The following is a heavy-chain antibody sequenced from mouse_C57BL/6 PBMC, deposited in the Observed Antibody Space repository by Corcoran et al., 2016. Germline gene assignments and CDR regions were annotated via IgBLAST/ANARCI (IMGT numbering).Heavy chain of an antibody. J-gene: IGHJ2*01. D-gene: IGHD1-1*01. Sequence: EVQLQQSGPELVKPGASVQISCKASGYTFTDYYMNWVKQSHGKSLEWIGDINPNNGGTSYNQKFKGKATLTVDKSSSTAYMELRSLTSEDSAVYYCAGESSPYYFDYWGQGTTLIVSS. CDR3: AGESSPYYFDY. V-gene: IGHV1-26*01. CDR1: GYTFTDYY. CDR2: INPNNGGT.